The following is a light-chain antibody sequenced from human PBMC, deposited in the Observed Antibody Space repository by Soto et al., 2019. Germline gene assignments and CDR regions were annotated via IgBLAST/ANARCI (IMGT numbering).Light chain of an antibody. CDR2: KAS. V-gene: IGKV1-5*03. Sequence: DIQMTQSPSTLSASVGDRVTITCRASQSITIWLAWYQQKPGKAPNLLIYKASILESGVPSRFRGSGSETEFTLTINSLQPDDCATYYCQQYSSYSWTFGQGTKVEI. J-gene: IGKJ1*01. CDR3: QQYSSYSWT. CDR1: QSITIW.